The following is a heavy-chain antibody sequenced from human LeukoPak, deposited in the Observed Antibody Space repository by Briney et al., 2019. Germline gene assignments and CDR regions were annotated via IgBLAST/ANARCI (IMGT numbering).Heavy chain of an antibody. CDR3: TRASRCPGKSALFDY. CDR1: GDSDSIISAA. CDR2: TYYRYKWYN. J-gene: IGHJ4*02. Sequence: QTLSLTCAISGDSDSIISAAWNSVRQSPSKGLEWLGRTYYRYKWYNDYAVSVKSRITINPDTFKSQFALQLNSVTSADTAVYYCTRASRCPGKSALFDYWGQGTLATVSS. D-gene: IGHD1-14*01. V-gene: IGHV6-1*01.